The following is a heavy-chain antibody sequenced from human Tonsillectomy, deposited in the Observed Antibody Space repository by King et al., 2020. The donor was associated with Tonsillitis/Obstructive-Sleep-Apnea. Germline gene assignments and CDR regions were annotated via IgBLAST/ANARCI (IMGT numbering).Heavy chain of an antibody. J-gene: IGHJ4*02. CDR2: IYLGDSDT. Sequence: QLVQSGAEVKKPGESLKISCKGSGYSFTISWIGWVRQLPGKGLEWRGIIYLGDSDTGYSPSFQCQVTISADKSISPAYLQGSSLKASDTAMYYCARQAIFGVVIMDYWGQGTLVTVSS. V-gene: IGHV5-51*01. D-gene: IGHD3-3*01. CDR3: ARQAIFGVVIMDY. CDR1: GYSFTISW.